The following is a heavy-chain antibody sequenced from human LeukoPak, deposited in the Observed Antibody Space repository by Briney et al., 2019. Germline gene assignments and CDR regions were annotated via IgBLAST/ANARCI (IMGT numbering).Heavy chain of an antibody. D-gene: IGHD6-13*01. CDR2: IYHSGST. CDR1: GDSLSSAYY. J-gene: IGHJ5*02. Sequence: SETLSLTCTVSGDSLSSAYYWGWIRQPPGKGLEWIGSIYHSGSTYYNPSLKSRVTISVDTSKNQFSLKLSSVTAADTAVYYCARTAGQSYWFDPWGQGTLVTVSS. CDR3: ARTAGQSYWFDP. V-gene: IGHV4-38-2*02.